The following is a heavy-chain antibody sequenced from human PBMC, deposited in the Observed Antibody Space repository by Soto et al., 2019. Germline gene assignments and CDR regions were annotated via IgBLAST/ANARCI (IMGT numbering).Heavy chain of an antibody. CDR3: AREYTAWPLAYGLDV. CDR2: ISIRSDI. CDR1: GFTFSTYS. Sequence: PGGSLRLSCLGSGFTFSTYSINWVRQAPGKGLEWVSSISIRSDIYYADSVKGRFTISRDNAKNSVSLQMNSLRAEDTAVYYCAREYTAWPLAYGLDVWGQGTTVTVSS. V-gene: IGHV3-21*01. J-gene: IGHJ6*02. D-gene: IGHD2-2*02.